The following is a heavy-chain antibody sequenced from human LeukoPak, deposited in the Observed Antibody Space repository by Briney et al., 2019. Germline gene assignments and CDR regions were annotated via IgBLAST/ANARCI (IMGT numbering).Heavy chain of an antibody. V-gene: IGHV3-7*02. Sequence: GGSLRLSCAASGFTFRRYWMSWARQASGRGLEWVANIKQDGSEKYYVDSVKGRFTISRDNAKNSLYLQMNSLRAEDTAVYYCVGLGENYWGQGTLVTVSS. D-gene: IGHD3-10*01. J-gene: IGHJ4*02. CDR2: IKQDGSEK. CDR1: GFTFRRYW. CDR3: VGLGENY.